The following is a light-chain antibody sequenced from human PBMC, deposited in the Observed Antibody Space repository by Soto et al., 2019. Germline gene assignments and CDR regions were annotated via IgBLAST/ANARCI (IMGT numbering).Light chain of an antibody. V-gene: IGKV3-20*01. Sequence: EIVLTQSPGTLSLSPGERATFSCRASQSVNSNYLAWYQQRPGVAPRLLIYGTSNRATGIPDRFSGSGSGTDFALTIRRLEPEAFAVYYCQRYGSSPLYTFGQGTKLVIK. CDR2: GTS. J-gene: IGKJ2*01. CDR3: QRYGSSPLYT. CDR1: QSVNSNY.